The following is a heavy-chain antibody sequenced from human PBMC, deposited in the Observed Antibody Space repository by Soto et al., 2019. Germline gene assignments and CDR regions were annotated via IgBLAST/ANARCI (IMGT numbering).Heavy chain of an antibody. CDR3: AKNGQPPYYYYGLDV. V-gene: IGHV1-18*01. CDR1: GYTFTSYG. CDR2: ISTYNGNT. J-gene: IGHJ6*02. Sequence: ASVKVSCKASGYTFTSYGISWVRQAPGQGLEWMGWISTYNGNTNYAQRVQGRVSMTIDTSTTTAYMELRSLRSDDTAVYYCAKNGQPPYYYYGLDVWGQGTKVTVSS. D-gene: IGHD2-8*01.